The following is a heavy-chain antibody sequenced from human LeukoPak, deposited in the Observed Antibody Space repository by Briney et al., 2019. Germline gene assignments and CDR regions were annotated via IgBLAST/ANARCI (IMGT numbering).Heavy chain of an antibody. CDR1: GGSISSYY. CDR3: ARGACSGGSCHPGDWFDP. D-gene: IGHD2-15*01. Sequence: SETLSLTCTVSGGSISSYYWGWIRQPPGKGLEWIGSIYYSGSTYYNPSLKSRVTISVDTSKNQFSLKLSSVTAADTAVYYCARGACSGGSCHPGDWFDPWGQGTLVTVSS. J-gene: IGHJ5*02. CDR2: IYYSGST. V-gene: IGHV4-39*07.